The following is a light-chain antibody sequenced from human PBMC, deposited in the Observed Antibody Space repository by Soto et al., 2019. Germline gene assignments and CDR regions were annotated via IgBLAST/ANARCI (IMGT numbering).Light chain of an antibody. J-gene: IGLJ2*01. CDR1: SSNMGSIT. V-gene: IGLV1-44*01. CDR3: AAWDGSLNGVL. Sequence: QAVVTQAPSASGTPGQRVTISCSRGSSNMGSITVNWYQVLPGTAPKLLIYSNEERPSGVPGRFSGSKSGTSASLAISGLQSEDEADYYCAAWDGSLNGVLFGGGTKLTVL. CDR2: SNE.